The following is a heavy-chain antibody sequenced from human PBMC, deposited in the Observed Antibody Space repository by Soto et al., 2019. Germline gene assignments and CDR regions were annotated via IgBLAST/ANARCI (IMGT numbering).Heavy chain of an antibody. CDR2: INAGNGNT. V-gene: IGHV1-3*01. D-gene: IGHD2-15*01. Sequence: ASVKVSCKASGYTFTTYAIHWVRQAPGQRLEWMGWINAGNGNTEYSQKFQGRVTITRDTSASTAYMELSSLRPEDTAVYFCARGSVVGSTTYYFDYWGQGTLVTVSS. CDR3: ARGSVVGSTTYYFDY. CDR1: GYTFTTYA. J-gene: IGHJ4*02.